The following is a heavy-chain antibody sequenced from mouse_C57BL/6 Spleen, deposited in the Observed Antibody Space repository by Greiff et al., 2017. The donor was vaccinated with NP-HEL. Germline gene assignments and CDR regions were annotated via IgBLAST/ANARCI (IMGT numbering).Heavy chain of an antibody. D-gene: IGHD2-5*01. CDR3: ARDGAYYSNYVWFAY. V-gene: IGHV3-6*01. CDR1: GYSITSGYY. J-gene: IGHJ3*01. CDR2: ISYDGSN. Sequence: EVKLQESGPGLVKPSQSLSLTCSVTGYSITSGYYWNWIRQFPGNKLEWMGYISYDGSNNYNPSLKNRISITRDTSKNQFFLKLNSVTTEDTATYYCARDGAYYSNYVWFAYWGQGTLVTVSA.